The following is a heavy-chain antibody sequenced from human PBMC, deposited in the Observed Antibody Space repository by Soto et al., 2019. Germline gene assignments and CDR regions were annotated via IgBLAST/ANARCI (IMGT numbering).Heavy chain of an antibody. D-gene: IGHD4-17*01. V-gene: IGHV4-31*03. Sequence: PSETLSLTCTVSCGSISSGGYYWSWIRQHPGKGLEWIGYIYYSGSTYYNPSLKSRVTISVDTSKNQFSLKLSSVTAADTAVYYCARDRYGDSYYYYYGMNVWGQGTTVTVSS. J-gene: IGHJ6*02. CDR1: CGSISSGGYY. CDR2: IYYSGST. CDR3: ARDRYGDSYYYYYGMNV.